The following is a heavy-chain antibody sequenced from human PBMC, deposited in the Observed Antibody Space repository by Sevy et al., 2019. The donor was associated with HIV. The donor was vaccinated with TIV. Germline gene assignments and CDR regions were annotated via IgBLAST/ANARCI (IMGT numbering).Heavy chain of an antibody. Sequence: SETLSLTCTVSGGSINSDHWNWIRQPPGKGLEWIGYVYYTGGTNYNPSHKNRVTISVDRTKIQFSLKLTSVTAADTAVYYCARRNDFDIWGQGTMVTVSS. CDR1: GGSINSDH. CDR3: ARRNDFDI. V-gene: IGHV4-59*08. J-gene: IGHJ3*02. CDR2: VYYTGGT.